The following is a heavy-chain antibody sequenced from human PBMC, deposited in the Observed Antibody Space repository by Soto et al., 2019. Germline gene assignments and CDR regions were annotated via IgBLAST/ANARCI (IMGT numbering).Heavy chain of an antibody. Sequence: ASVKVSCKASGGTFRSYAISWVRQAPGQGLEWMGGIIPIFGTANYAQKFQGRVTITADKSTSTAYMELSSLRSEDTAVYYCARDQGGEYQLLSFGMDVWRQGTTVTVSS. V-gene: IGHV1-69*06. CDR1: GGTFRSYA. CDR3: ARDQGGEYQLLSFGMDV. J-gene: IGHJ6*02. D-gene: IGHD2-2*01. CDR2: IIPIFGTA.